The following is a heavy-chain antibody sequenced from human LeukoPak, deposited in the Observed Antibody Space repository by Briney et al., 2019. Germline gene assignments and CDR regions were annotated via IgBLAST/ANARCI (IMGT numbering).Heavy chain of an antibody. J-gene: IGHJ4*02. V-gene: IGHV4-39*02. CDR2: IYHNGNT. CDR1: GGSSTNGDYY. Sequence: SETLSLTCSVSGGSSTNGDYYWAWIRQPPGKGLEWIATIYHNGNTYYNPSLKSRVTISVDTSASQFSLKLTFVTAADAAIYYCTREGSGRGIYFDHWGQGTLVGVSS. CDR3: TREGSGRGIYFDH. D-gene: IGHD3-10*01.